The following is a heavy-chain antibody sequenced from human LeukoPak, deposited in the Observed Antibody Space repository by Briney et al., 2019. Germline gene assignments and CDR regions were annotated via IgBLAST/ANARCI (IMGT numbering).Heavy chain of an antibody. CDR2: INHSGST. J-gene: IGHJ4*02. CDR3: ARGPPLQYFDWLLCDY. V-gene: IGHV4-34*01. CDR1: GGSFSGYY. Sequence: SETLSLTCAVYGGSFSGYYWSSIRHPPRKGLEWIGEINHSGSTNYNPSLKSRVTISVDTSKNQFSLKLSSVTAADTAVYYCARGPPLQYFDWLLCDYWGQGTLVTVSS. D-gene: IGHD3-9*01.